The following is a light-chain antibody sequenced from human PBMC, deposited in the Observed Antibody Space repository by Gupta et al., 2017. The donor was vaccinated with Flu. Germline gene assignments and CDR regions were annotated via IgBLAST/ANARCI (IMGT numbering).Light chain of an antibody. CDR1: QSISSY. J-gene: IGKJ1*01. Sequence: DIQMTQSPSSLSASVGDRVTITCRASQSISSYLNWYQQKPGKAPKLLIYAASSWQSGVPSRFSGSGYGKDFPLTISSRQQEDFASYYCQQSYSNLSWTFGQGTKVEIK. CDR3: QQSYSNLSWT. V-gene: IGKV1-39*01. CDR2: AAS.